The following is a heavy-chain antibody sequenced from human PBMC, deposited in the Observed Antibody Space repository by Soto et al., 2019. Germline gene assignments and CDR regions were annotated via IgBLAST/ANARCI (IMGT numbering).Heavy chain of an antibody. CDR2: IKQDGSEK. V-gene: IGHV3-7*05. CDR3: ASSRIGYLLNY. CDR1: GVKIGSFW. Sequence: GGPKRVSYTAFGVKIGSFWMRWVRQAPGKGLEWVANIKQDGSEKYYVDSVKGRFTISRDNAKNSLYLQMNSLRAEDTAVYYCASSRIGYLLNYWGQGTLVTVSS. D-gene: IGHD2-15*01. J-gene: IGHJ4*02.